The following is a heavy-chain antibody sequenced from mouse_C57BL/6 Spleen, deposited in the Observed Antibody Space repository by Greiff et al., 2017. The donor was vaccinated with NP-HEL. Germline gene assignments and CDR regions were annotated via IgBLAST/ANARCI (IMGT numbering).Heavy chain of an antibody. CDR1: GFTFSDYG. CDR3: ARNSYAMDY. V-gene: IGHV5-17*01. CDR2: ISSGSSTI. J-gene: IGHJ4*01. Sequence: EVKLQESGGGLVKPGGSLKLSCAASGFTFSDYGMHWVRQAPEKGLEWVAYISSGSSTIYYADTVKGRFTISRDNAKNTLFLQRTSLRSEDTAMYYCARNSYAMDYWGQGTAVTVSS.